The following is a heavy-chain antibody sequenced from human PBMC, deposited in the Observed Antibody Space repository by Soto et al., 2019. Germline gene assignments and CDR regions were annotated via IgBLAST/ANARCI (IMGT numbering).Heavy chain of an antibody. CDR1: GFTFSSYA. CDR2: ISGSGGST. V-gene: IGHV3-23*01. Sequence: PGLSLRLSCAASGFTFSSYAMSWVRQAPGKGLEWVSAISGSGGSTYYADSVKGRFTISRDNSKNTLYLQMNSLRAEDTAVYYCARDQGNYYDSSGYWTNFEYWGKGTLVTVSS. CDR3: ARDQGNYYDSSGYWTNFEY. D-gene: IGHD3-22*01. J-gene: IGHJ4*02.